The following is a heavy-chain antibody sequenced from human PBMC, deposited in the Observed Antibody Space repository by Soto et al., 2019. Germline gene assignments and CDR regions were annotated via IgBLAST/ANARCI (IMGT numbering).Heavy chain of an antibody. D-gene: IGHD6-13*01. Sequence: GGSLRLSCAASGCTLNIYGMHWMRQPPDKGMEWCSLISYDGSNQYYADCMYVRFTISRHNPKETLFLHMNSLRDHGTSASKFAKDQASEQGSLDSWGQGTLVPVSS. CDR3: AKDQASEQGSLDS. V-gene: IGHV3-30*18. J-gene: IGHJ4*02. CDR2: ISYDGSNQ. CDR1: GCTLNIYG.